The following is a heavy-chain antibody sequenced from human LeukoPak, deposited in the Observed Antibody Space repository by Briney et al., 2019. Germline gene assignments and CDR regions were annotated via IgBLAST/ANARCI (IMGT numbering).Heavy chain of an antibody. D-gene: IGHD5-24*01. CDR2: IYYSRRT. CDR1: GGSIRSSSYY. CDR3: ARVIRDGYTDKPSSFDY. Sequence: SETLSLTCTVSGGSIRSSSYYWGWIRQPPGKGLEWIGSIYYSRRTYYNPSLKVRVTISVDTPNNQFSLKLSSLTAADPPVYYCARVIRDGYTDKPSSFDYWVQGTLATVSS. J-gene: IGHJ4*02. V-gene: IGHV4-39*07.